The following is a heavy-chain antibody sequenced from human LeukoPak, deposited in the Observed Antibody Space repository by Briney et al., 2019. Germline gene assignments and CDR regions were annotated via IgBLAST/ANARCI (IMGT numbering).Heavy chain of an antibody. CDR1: GGSISSYY. J-gene: IGHJ4*02. CDR2: IYTSGST. Sequence: SETLSLTCTASGGSISSYYWSWIRQPAGKGLEWIGRIYTSGSTNCNPSLKSRVTMSVDTSKNQFSLKLSSVTAADTAVYYCARVSLHSSSWSYYFDYWGQGTLVTVSS. CDR3: ARVSLHSSSWSYYFDY. D-gene: IGHD6-13*01. V-gene: IGHV4-4*07.